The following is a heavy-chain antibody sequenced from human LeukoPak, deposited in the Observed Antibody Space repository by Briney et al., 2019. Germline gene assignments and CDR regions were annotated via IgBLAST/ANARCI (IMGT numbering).Heavy chain of an antibody. CDR2: IYATGST. Sequence: SETLSLTCTVSDGSISSGNYYWSWIRQPAGKGLEWIGRIYATGSTNYNPSLKSRVTISVDTSKNQFSLKLSSVTAADTAVYYCARVSGGSYNWFDPWGQGTLVTVSS. D-gene: IGHD1-26*01. J-gene: IGHJ5*02. V-gene: IGHV4-61*02. CDR1: DGSISSGNYY. CDR3: ARVSGGSYNWFDP.